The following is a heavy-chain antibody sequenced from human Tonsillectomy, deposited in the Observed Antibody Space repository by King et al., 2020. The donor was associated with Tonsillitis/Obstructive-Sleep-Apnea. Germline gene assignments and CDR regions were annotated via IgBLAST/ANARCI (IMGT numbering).Heavy chain of an antibody. J-gene: IGHJ6*03. Sequence: VQLVESGGGLVKPGGSLRLSCAASGFTFSNAWMSWVRQAPGKGLEWVGRIKSKTDGGTTDYAAPVKGRFTISRDDSKNTLYLQMNSLKTEDTAVYYCTTDLEWLRSFYYYDYYYMDVWGKGTTVTVSS. CDR3: TTDLEWLRSFYYYDYYYMDV. CDR2: IKSKTDGGTT. D-gene: IGHD5-12*01. V-gene: IGHV3-15*01. CDR1: GFTFSNAW.